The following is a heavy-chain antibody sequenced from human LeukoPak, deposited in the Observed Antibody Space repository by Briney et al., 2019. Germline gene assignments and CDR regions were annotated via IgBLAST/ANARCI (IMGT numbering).Heavy chain of an antibody. CDR1: GYSFTSYW. J-gene: IGHJ6*03. Sequence: GESLKISCKGSGYSFTSYWIGWVRQMPGKGLEWMGWISAYNGNTNYAQKLQGRVTMTTDTSTSTAYMELRSLRSDDTAVYYCARDRRNGDWTYYYYYYMDVWGKGTTVTISS. D-gene: IGHD4-17*01. V-gene: IGHV1-18*04. CDR3: ARDRRNGDWTYYYYYYMDV. CDR2: ISAYNGNT.